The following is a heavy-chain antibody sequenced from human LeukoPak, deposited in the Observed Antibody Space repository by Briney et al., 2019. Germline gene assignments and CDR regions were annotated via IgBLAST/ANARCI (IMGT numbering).Heavy chain of an antibody. D-gene: IGHD2-2*01. J-gene: IGHJ6*02. CDR1: GFTFSSYG. CDR2: IWYDGSNK. CDR3: AREDIVVVPAAIDPTYYYGMDV. V-gene: IGHV3-33*01. Sequence: GGSLRLSCAASGFTFSSYGMHWVRQAPGKGLEWVAVIWYDGSNKYYADPVKGRFTISRDNSKNTLYLQMNSLRAEDTAVYYCAREDIVVVPAAIDPTYYYGMDVWGQGTTVTVSS.